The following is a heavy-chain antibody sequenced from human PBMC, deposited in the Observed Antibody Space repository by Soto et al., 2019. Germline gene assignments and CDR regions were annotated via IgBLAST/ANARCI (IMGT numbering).Heavy chain of an antibody. CDR1: GGPINSPDYY. J-gene: IGHJ5*02. V-gene: IGHV4-30-4*01. D-gene: IGHD6-13*01. CDR2: LYFNGGT. Sequence: PSETLSLTCNVSGGPINSPDYYWTWIRQSPGKGLEWIGYLYFNGGTQYNPSLRTPISMSLDTSKKHFSLKMRSVTGADTAVYYCARGISKYCCWYETHTSFDVWGQGARVTVSS. CDR3: ARGISKYCCWYETHTSFDV.